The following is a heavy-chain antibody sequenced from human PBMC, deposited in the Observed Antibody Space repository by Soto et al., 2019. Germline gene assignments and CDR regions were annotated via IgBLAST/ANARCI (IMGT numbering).Heavy chain of an antibody. V-gene: IGHV4-39*01. CDR1: GGSISSSSFH. D-gene: IGHD6-13*01. CDR2: VYYSGST. Sequence: QLQLQESGPGLVKPSETLSLTCTVSGGSISSSSFHWGWIRQPPGKGLEWIGSVYYSGSTYYSPSLKSRVTISVDTSKNQFFLKLSSVTAADTAVYYCARRERAAGTDWWFDPWGQGTLVTVSS. CDR3: ARRERAAGTDWWFDP. J-gene: IGHJ5*02.